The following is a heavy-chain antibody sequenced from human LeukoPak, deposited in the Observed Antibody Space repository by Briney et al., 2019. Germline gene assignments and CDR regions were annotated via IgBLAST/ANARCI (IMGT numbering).Heavy chain of an antibody. CDR2: ISSSSSYI. J-gene: IGHJ6*04. Sequence: GGSLRLSCAASGFTFSSYSMNWVRQAPGKGLEWVSSISSSSSYIYYADSVKGRFTISRDNAKNSLYLQMNSLRAEDTAVYYCARVPNIVGGSGMDVWGKGTTVTVSS. CDR3: ARVPNIVGGSGMDV. V-gene: IGHV3-21*01. CDR1: GFTFSSYS. D-gene: IGHD2-15*01.